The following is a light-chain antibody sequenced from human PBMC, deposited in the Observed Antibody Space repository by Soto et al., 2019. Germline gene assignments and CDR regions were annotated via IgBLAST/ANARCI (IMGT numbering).Light chain of an antibody. J-gene: IGLJ3*02. CDR3: CSYAGSFTWV. CDR1: SSDVGAYNY. Sequence: QSALTQPRSVSGSPGQSVTISCTGTSSDVGAYNYVSWYQHHPGKAPKLMIYDVTLRPSGVPDRFSGSKSGNTASLTISGLQAEDEAYYYCCSYAGSFTWVFGGGTKLTVL. V-gene: IGLV2-11*01. CDR2: DVT.